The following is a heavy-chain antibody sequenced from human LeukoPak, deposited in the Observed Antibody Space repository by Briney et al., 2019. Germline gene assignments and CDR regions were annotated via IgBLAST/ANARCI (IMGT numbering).Heavy chain of an antibody. D-gene: IGHD3/OR15-3a*01. CDR2: IKPSGDHT. CDR1: GYTFTSYN. CDR3: ARQTGSGLFILP. V-gene: IGHV1-46*01. J-gene: IGHJ4*02. Sequence: GASVKVSCKTSGYTFTSYNLHWVRQAPGQRLEWMGIIKPSGDHTNYAQKFQDRVTMTRDTSASTVYMELSSLKSEDTAVYYCARQTGSGLFILPGGQGTLVTVSS.